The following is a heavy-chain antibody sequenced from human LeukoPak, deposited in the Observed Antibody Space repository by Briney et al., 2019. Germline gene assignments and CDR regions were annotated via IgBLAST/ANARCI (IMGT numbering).Heavy chain of an antibody. D-gene: IGHD2-15*01. J-gene: IGHJ3*02. Sequence: SQTLSLTCTVSGGSISSDGYYWSWIRQPPGKGLEWIGHIHHSGSTHYNPSLKSRVTISVDTSKNQFSLKLSSVTAADTAVYYCARDSAPTDAFDIWGQGTMVTVSS. V-gene: IGHV4-30-2*01. CDR2: IHHSGST. CDR1: GGSISSDGYY. CDR3: ARDSAPTDAFDI.